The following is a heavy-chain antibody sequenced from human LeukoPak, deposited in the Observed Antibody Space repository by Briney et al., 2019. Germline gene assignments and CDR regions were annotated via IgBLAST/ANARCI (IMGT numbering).Heavy chain of an antibody. CDR2: IYNDGSRT. V-gene: IGHV3-53*01. CDR1: GFTVTSNY. Sequence: GSLRLSCAASGFTVTSNYMSWVRQAPGKGLEWVSLIYNDGSRTYYADSVRGRFTISRDTSEGTVYLQMDSLRPEDTAVYYCATDGYHYFDYWGQGTLVTVSS. D-gene: IGHD5-12*01. J-gene: IGHJ4*02. CDR3: ATDGYHYFDY.